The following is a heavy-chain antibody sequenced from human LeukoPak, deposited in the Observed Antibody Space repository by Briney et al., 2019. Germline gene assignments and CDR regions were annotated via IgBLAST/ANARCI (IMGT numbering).Heavy chain of an antibody. CDR3: ARVPFYGSGTYYFDY. CDR1: GGSISSGDYY. D-gene: IGHD3-10*01. V-gene: IGHV4-30-4*01. CDR2: IYYSGST. J-gene: IGHJ4*02. Sequence: PSETLSLTCTVSGGSISSGDYYWSWIRQPPGKGLEWIGYIYYSGSTYYNPSLKSRVTISVDTSKNQFSLKLSSVTAADTAVYYCARVPFYGSGTYYFDYWGQGTLVTVSS.